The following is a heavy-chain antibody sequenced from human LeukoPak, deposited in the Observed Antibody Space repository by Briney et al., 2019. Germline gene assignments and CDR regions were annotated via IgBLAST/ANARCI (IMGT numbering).Heavy chain of an antibody. Sequence: PSETLSLTGTGSGGPISSSSHYWGWIRQPPGRGLEWIGSIYYSGSTYYNPSLKSRVTISVDTSKNQFSLRLSSVTAADTAVYFCARQKMTTSDYWGQGTLVTVSS. CDR1: GGPISSSSHY. J-gene: IGHJ4*02. CDR2: IYYSGST. V-gene: IGHV4-39*01. D-gene: IGHD5-24*01. CDR3: ARQKMTTSDY.